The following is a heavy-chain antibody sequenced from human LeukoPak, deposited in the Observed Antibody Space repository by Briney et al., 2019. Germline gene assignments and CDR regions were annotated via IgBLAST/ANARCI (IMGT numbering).Heavy chain of an antibody. Sequence: SETLSLTCAVYGGSFSGYYWSWIRQPLGKGLEWIGEINHSGSTNYNPSLKSRVTISVDTSKNQFSLKLSSVTAADTAVYYCASIDVGYSSSWFLRTPIGYWGQGTLVTVSS. J-gene: IGHJ4*02. CDR2: INHSGST. CDR1: GGSFSGYY. CDR3: ASIDVGYSSSWFLRTPIGY. V-gene: IGHV4-34*01. D-gene: IGHD6-13*01.